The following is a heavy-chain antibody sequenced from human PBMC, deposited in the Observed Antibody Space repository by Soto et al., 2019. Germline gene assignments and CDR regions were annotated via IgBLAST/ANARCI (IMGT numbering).Heavy chain of an antibody. Sequence: QVQLQESGPGLVKPSETLSLTCTVSGGSISNSLYYWGWIRQPPGKGLEWIGTTYYSGNTYYNPSLSSRVTMPVDTSKNQFSLILSSVPAADTAVYFCARRAAAGQYQFDLWGQGTLVTVSS. CDR1: GGSISNSLYY. CDR2: TYYSGNT. D-gene: IGHD6-13*01. J-gene: IGHJ4*02. CDR3: ARRAAAGQYQFDL. V-gene: IGHV4-39*01.